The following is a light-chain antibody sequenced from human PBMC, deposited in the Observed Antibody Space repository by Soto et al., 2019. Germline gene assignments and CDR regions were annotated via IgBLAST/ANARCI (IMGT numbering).Light chain of an antibody. CDR1: QSISSY. CDR2: AAS. J-gene: IGKJ4*01. V-gene: IGKV1-39*01. CDR3: PTSFHTPLP. Sequence: DIQMTQSPSSLSASVGDRVTITCRASQSISSYLHWYQQKPGKAPKLLIYAASSLQSGVPSRFSGSGSGTDFNLPLNHLETEGFSTFLCPTSFHTPLPFGRRAKVEIQ.